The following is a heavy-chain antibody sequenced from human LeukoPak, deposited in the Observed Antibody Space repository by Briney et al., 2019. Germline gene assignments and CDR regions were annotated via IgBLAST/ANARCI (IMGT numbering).Heavy chain of an antibody. Sequence: PSETLSLTCSVSGASISSGGDYWSWIRQPPGKGLEWIGEINQSGSTNYNPSLKSRVTISVDTSKNQFSLKLSSVTAADTAVYYCARGGGAWYSSSSFDPWGQGTLVTVSS. V-gene: IGHV4-39*07. D-gene: IGHD6-13*01. J-gene: IGHJ5*02. CDR2: INQSGST. CDR3: ARGGGAWYSSSSFDP. CDR1: GASISSGGDY.